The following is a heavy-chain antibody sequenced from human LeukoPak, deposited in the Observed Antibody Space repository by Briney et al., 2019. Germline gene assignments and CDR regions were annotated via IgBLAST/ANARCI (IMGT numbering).Heavy chain of an antibody. CDR2: TYYRSKWYN. D-gene: IGHD6-19*01. CDR1: GDSVSSNSAA. CDR3: AREAPLIAVAGTYYYYYYGMDV. J-gene: IGHJ6*02. Sequence: SQTLSLTCAISGDSVSSNSAAWNWIRQSPSRGLEWLGRTYYRSKWYNDYAVSVKSRITINPDTSKNQFSLQLNSVTPEDTAVYYCAREAPLIAVAGTYYYYYYGMDVWGQGTTVTVSS. V-gene: IGHV6-1*01.